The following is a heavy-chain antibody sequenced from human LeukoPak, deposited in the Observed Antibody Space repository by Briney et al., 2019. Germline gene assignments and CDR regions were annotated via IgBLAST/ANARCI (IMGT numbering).Heavy chain of an antibody. CDR3: VRPYSSSLKYIVY. CDR1: GYSFTSNW. CDR2: IYPGDSDT. Sequence: GESLKISCKGSGYSFTSNWIGWVRQMPGKGLEWMGIIYPGDSDTRYSPSFQGQVTISADKSISTAYLQWSSLKASDTAMYYCVRPYSSSLKYIVYWGQGTLVTVSS. D-gene: IGHD6-13*01. J-gene: IGHJ4*02. V-gene: IGHV5-51*01.